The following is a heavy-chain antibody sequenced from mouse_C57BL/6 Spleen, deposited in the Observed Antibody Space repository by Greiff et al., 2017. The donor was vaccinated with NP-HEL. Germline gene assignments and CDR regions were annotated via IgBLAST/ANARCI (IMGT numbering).Heavy chain of an antibody. CDR2: IYPRSGNT. J-gene: IGHJ2*01. Sequence: VQLQQSGAELARPGASVKLSCKASGYTFTSYGISWVKQRTGQGLEWIGEIYPRSGNTYYNEKFKGKATLTADKSSSTAYMELRSLTSEDSAVLFCAKLTGTSDFDYWGQGTTLTVSS. D-gene: IGHD4-1*01. V-gene: IGHV1-81*01. CDR3: AKLTGTSDFDY. CDR1: GYTFTSYG.